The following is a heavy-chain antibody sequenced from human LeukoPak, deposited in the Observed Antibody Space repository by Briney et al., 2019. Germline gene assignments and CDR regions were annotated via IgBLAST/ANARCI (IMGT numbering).Heavy chain of an antibody. CDR3: ARSNYYYYMDV. V-gene: IGHV1-46*01. CDR1: GYTFTSYY. CDR2: INPSGGST. J-gene: IGHJ6*03. Sequence: GASVKVSCKASGYTFTSYYMHWVRQAPGRGLEWMGIINPSGGSTSYAQKFQGRVTMTRDMSTSTVYMELSSLRSEDTAVYYCARSNYYYYMDVWGKGTTVTVSS.